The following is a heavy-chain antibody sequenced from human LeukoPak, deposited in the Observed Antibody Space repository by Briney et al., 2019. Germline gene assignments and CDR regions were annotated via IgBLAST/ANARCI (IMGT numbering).Heavy chain of an antibody. D-gene: IGHD3-10*01. CDR2: IYPGDSDT. V-gene: IGHV5-51*01. CDR3: ARPVMVRGVIIHFDY. J-gene: IGHJ4*02. Sequence: GESLKISCKGSGYSFTSYWIGWVRQMPGKGLAWMGIIYPGDSDTRYSPSFQGQVTISADKSISTAYLQWGSLKASDTAMYYCARPVMVRGVIIHFDYWGQGTLVTVSS. CDR1: GYSFTSYW.